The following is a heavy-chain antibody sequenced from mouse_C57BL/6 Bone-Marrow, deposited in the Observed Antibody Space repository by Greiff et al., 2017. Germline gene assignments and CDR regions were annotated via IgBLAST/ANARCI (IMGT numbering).Heavy chain of an antibody. CDR2: IYPRSGNT. J-gene: IGHJ3*01. V-gene: IGHV1-81*01. Sequence: QVQLQQSGAELARPGASVKLSCKASGYTFTSYGISWVKQRTGQGLEWIGEIYPRSGNTYYNEKFKGKATLTADKSSSTAYMELRSLTSEDSAVXFCARSKAYYSNLTYWGQGTLVTVSA. CDR1: GYTFTSYG. D-gene: IGHD2-5*01. CDR3: ARSKAYYSNLTY.